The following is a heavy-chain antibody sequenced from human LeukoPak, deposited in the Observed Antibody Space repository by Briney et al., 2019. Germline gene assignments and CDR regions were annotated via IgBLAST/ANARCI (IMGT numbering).Heavy chain of an antibody. V-gene: IGHV1-2*02. J-gene: IGHJ5*02. CDR1: GYTFTGYY. CDR2: INPNSGGT. Sequence: ASVKVSCKASGYTFTGYYMHWVRQAPGQGLEWMGWINPNSGGTNYAQKFQGRVTMTRDTSISTAYMELSRLRSDDTAVYYCARGVLRIQPWYPTTPGFDPWGQGTLVTVSS. CDR3: ARGVLRIQPWYPTTPGFDP. D-gene: IGHD5-18*01.